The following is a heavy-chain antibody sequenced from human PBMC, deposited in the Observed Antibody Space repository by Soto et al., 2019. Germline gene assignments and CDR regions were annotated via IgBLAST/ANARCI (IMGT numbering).Heavy chain of an antibody. CDR3: ARVERGTATTVVDAFDI. CDR1: GGSVNSGNYY. J-gene: IGHJ3*02. Sequence: SETLSLTCAVFGGSVNSGNYYWSWVRQPPGKGLEWIGEMSHSGGTHFNPSLKSRVTISVDTSKNQFSLKMSSVTAADTALYYCARVERGTATTVVDAFDIWGPGTMVTVSS. CDR2: MSHSGGT. D-gene: IGHD1-1*01. V-gene: IGHV4-61*01.